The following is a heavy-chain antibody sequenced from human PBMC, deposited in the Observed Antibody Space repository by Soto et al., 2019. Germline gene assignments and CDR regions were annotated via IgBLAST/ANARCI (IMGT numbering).Heavy chain of an antibody. D-gene: IGHD6-13*01. CDR3: ARAGIAAAGSGEYGMDV. CDR2: INPNSGTT. J-gene: IGHJ6*02. V-gene: IGHV1-2*02. CDR1: GSTFTGHY. Sequence: QVRLVQSGAELKKPGASVKVSCKASGSTFTGHYIHWVRQAPGQGLEWMGWINPNSGTTKYAQKFQGRVNLARETSITTAYMELNSLKSDDTAVYYCARAGIAAAGSGEYGMDVWGQGTTVIVSS.